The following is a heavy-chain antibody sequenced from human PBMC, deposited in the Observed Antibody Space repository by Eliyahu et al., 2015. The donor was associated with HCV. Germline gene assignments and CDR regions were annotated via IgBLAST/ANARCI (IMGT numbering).Heavy chain of an antibody. D-gene: IGHD2-15*01. V-gene: IGHV3-9*01. CDR3: AKDIGAHIVVVVAATPNPRGAFDI. Sequence: EVQLVESGGGLVQPGRSLRLSCAASGFTFDDYAMHWVRQAPGKGLEWVSGISWNSGSIGYADSVKGRFTISRDNAKNSLYLQMNSLRAEDTALYYCAKDIGAHIVVVVAATPNPRGAFDIWGQGTMVTVSS. CDR1: GFTFDDYA. J-gene: IGHJ3*02. CDR2: ISWNSGSI.